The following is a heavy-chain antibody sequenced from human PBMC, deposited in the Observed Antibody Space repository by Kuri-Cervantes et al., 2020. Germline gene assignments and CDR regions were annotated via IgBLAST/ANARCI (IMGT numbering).Heavy chain of an antibody. V-gene: IGHV4-59*11. CDR1: GGSISSHY. Sequence: SETLSLTCTVSGGSISSHYWNWIRQPPGKGLEWIGYIYYSGSTNYNPSLKSRVTISVDTSKNHFSLKLSSVTAADTAVYYCARRWELGLNYFDYWGQGTLVTRLL. D-gene: IGHD1-26*01. J-gene: IGHJ4*02. CDR3: ARRWELGLNYFDY. CDR2: IYYSGST.